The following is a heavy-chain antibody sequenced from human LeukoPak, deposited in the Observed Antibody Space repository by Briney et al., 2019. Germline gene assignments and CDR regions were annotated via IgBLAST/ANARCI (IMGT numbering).Heavy chain of an antibody. J-gene: IGHJ3*02. V-gene: IGHV4-59*01. D-gene: IGHD4-23*01. Sequence: PSETLSLTCTVSDDPISPYYWAWIRQPPGEGLEWIGSTYHTGASNYTPSLKSRVTMSVDTSKNQFSLSLISVTAADTAVYYCARESPSLTVYGGPGVFDIWGQGTMVTVSS. CDR2: TYHTGAS. CDR1: DDPISPYY. CDR3: ARESPSLTVYGGPGVFDI.